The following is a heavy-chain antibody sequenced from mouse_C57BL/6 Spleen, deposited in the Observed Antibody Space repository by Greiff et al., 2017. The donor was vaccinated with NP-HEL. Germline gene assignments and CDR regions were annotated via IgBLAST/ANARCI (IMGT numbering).Heavy chain of an antibody. Sequence: EVMLVESGGGLVQPGGSLSLSCAASGFTFTDYYMSWVRQPPGKALEWLGFIRNKANGYTTEYSASVKGRFTISRDNSQSILYLQMNALRAEDSATYYWARYGDRGFAYWGQGTLVTVSA. CDR3: ARYGDRGFAY. CDR1: GFTFTDYY. CDR2: IRNKANGYTT. J-gene: IGHJ3*01. V-gene: IGHV7-3*01.